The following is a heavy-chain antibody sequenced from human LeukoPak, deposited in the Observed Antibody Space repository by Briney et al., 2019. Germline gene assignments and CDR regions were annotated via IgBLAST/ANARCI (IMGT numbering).Heavy chain of an antibody. CDR2: IWYDGSNK. V-gene: IGHV3-33*06. CDR1: GFTFSSYG. J-gene: IGHJ6*03. CDR3: AKDQLFAGYYYMDV. Sequence: GGSLRLSCAASGFTFSSYGMHWVRQAPGKGLEWVAVIWYDGSNKYYADSVKGRFTISRDNSKNTLYLQMNSLRAEDTAVYYCAKDQLFAGYYYMDVWGKGTTVTVSS. D-gene: IGHD2-2*01.